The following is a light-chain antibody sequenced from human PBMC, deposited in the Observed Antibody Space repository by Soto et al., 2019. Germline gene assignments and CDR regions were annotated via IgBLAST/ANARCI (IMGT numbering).Light chain of an antibody. V-gene: IGLV2-14*01. Sequence: SALTQPASVSGSPGQSITSSCTGTSSDVGAYYSVSWYQHHPGKAPKLIIYGVTNRPSGVSNRFSGSKSGNTASLTISGLQAEDEADYPCSSYTSGSSQDVFCTGTKLTVL. CDR1: SSDVGAYYS. CDR2: GVT. CDR3: SSYTSGSSQDV. J-gene: IGLJ1*01.